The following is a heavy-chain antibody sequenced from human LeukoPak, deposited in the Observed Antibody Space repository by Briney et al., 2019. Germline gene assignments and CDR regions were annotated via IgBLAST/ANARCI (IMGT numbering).Heavy chain of an antibody. Sequence: GGSLRLSCAASGFTFSGSAMHWVRQASGKGLEWVGRIRSKANSYATACAASVKGRFTISRDDSKNTAYLQMNSLKTEDTTVYYCTRQASIAAREGDYWGQGTLVTVSS. CDR2: IRSKANSYAT. D-gene: IGHD6-6*01. CDR1: GFTFSGSA. V-gene: IGHV3-73*01. J-gene: IGHJ4*02. CDR3: TRQASIAAREGDY.